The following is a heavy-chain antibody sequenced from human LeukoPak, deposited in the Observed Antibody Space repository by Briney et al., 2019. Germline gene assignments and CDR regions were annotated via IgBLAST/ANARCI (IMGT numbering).Heavy chain of an antibody. V-gene: IGHV1-2*02. CDR2: INPNSGGT. CDR1: GYTFTGYY. D-gene: IGHD2-15*01. Sequence: ASVKVSCKASGYTFTGYYMHWVRQAPGQGLEWMGWINPNSGGTNYAQKFQGRVTMTRDTSISTAYMELSRLRSDDTAVYYCAREGYCSGGSSCFDYWGQGTLVTVSS. J-gene: IGHJ4*02. CDR3: AREGYCSGGSSCFDY.